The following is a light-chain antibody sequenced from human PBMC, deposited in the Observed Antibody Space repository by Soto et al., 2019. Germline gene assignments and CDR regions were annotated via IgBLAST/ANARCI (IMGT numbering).Light chain of an antibody. CDR3: QQASSFPLT. Sequence: IQMTQSPSSVSASVGDSVTITCRASQVISSWLAWYQVKPGKAPKLLIYGASNRESGVPSRFSASESGTLFTLTTNSLQPEDFATYYCQQASSFPLTFGGGTTVEI. J-gene: IGKJ4*01. V-gene: IGKV1-12*01. CDR1: QVISSW. CDR2: GAS.